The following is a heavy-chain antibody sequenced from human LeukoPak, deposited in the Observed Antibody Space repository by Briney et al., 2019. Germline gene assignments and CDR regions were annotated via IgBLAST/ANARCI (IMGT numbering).Heavy chain of an antibody. D-gene: IGHD5-12*01. CDR2: ISSSSSTL. V-gene: IGHV3-48*04. J-gene: IGHJ4*02. CDR1: GFTFSSYS. CDR3: ARSPLGGGYDWRD. Sequence: GGSLRLSCAASGFTFSSYSMNWVRQAPGKGLEWVSYISSSSSTLYYADSVKGRFTISRDNAKNSLYLQMNSLRAEDTAVYYCARSPLGGGYDWRDWGQGTLVTVSS.